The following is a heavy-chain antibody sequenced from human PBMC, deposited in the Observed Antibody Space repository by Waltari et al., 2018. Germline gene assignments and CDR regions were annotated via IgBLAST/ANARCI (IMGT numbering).Heavy chain of an antibody. J-gene: IGHJ6*02. V-gene: IGHV1-8*02. Sequence: QVQLVQSGAEVKKPGASVKVSGKASGYTFTSYDINWVRQATGQGLGWMGLVHPNSGNTDYAQKFQGSVTMTRNTSISTAYMELSSLRSEDAAVYYCARGQLDYYYGMDVWGQGTPVTVSS. CDR3: ARGQLDYYYGMDV. D-gene: IGHD1-1*01. CDR2: VHPNSGNT. CDR1: GYTFTSYD.